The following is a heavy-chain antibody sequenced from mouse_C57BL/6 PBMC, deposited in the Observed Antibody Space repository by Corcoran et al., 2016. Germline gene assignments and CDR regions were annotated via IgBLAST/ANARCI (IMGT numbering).Heavy chain of an antibody. CDR3: ARSAITTVVEKYLDV. CDR1: GFSLSTSGMG. CDR2: IYWDDDK. D-gene: IGHD1-1*01. J-gene: IGHJ1*03. Sequence: QVTLKESGPGILQSSQTLSLTCSFSGFSLSTSGMGVSWIRQPSGKGLEWLAHIYWDDDKRYNPSLKRRLTISKDTSRNQVFLKITSVDTADTATYYCARSAITTVVEKYLDVWGTGTTVTVSS. V-gene: IGHV8-12*01.